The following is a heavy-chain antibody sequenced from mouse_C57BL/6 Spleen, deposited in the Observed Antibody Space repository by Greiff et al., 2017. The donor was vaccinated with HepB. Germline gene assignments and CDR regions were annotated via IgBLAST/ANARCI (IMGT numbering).Heavy chain of an antibody. CDR2: ISDGGSYT. V-gene: IGHV5-4*03. CDR3: ARRGNYYGSSSGYFDY. Sequence: EVKLMESGGGLVKPGGSLKLSCAASGFTFSSYAMSWVRQTPEKRLEWVATISDGGSYTYYPDNVKGRFTISRDNAKNNLYLQMSHLKSEDTAMYYCARRGNYYGSSSGYFDYWGQGTTLTVSS. CDR1: GFTFSSYA. D-gene: IGHD1-1*01. J-gene: IGHJ2*01.